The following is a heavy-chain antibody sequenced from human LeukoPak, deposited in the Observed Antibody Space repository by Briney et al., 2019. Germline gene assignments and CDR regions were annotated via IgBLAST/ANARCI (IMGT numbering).Heavy chain of an antibody. J-gene: IGHJ5*02. D-gene: IGHD7-27*01. V-gene: IGHV3-7*01. Sequence: PGGSLRLSCAASGFTFSSSWMSWVRQAPGKGLEWVAHIKQDGSAKNYVDSVKGRFTISRDNAKNSLDLQMNSLRAEDTAVYYCAGVRSGNWFDPWGQGTLVTVSS. CDR1: GFTFSSSW. CDR3: AGVRSGNWFDP. CDR2: IKQDGSAK.